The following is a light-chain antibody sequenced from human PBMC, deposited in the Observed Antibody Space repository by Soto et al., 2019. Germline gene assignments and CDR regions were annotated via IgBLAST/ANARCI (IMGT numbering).Light chain of an antibody. J-gene: IGKJ3*01. V-gene: IGKV3-20*01. CDR2: AAS. Sequence: EIVLTQSPDTLSLSPGERATLFCRASQTLSINSLAWYQQKPGQAPRLLIYAASTRDPGIPDRFNGSGSGTDFALTITRLEPEDFAVYYCQQYDGAPLTFGPGTKVDVK. CDR3: QQYDGAPLT. CDR1: QTLSINS.